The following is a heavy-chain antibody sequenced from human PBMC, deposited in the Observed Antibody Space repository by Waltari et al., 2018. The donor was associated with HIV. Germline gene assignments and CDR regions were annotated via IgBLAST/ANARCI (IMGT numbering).Heavy chain of an antibody. V-gene: IGHV4-38-2*02. CDR2: VHHGGET. D-gene: IGHD2-2*01. CDR1: GYSIGSGYF. J-gene: IGHJ6*02. Sequence: QVQLLESGPGLVRPSETLSLTCDVSGYSIGSGYFWGWIRRSPGRGLAWSASVHHGGETFYNPSLRSRVIMLVDTSKNQFSLELSSVTAADTAVYYCGRDGVSTKYGMDVWGQGTTVTVSS. CDR3: GRDGVSTKYGMDV.